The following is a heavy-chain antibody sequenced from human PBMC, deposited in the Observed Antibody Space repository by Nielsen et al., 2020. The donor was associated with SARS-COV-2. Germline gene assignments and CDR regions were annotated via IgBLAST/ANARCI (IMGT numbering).Heavy chain of an antibody. J-gene: IGHJ6*02. D-gene: IGHD3-16*02. CDR2: ISGYNGNT. Sequence: ASVKVSCKASGYTFSSYGITWVRQAPGQGLEWMGWISGYNGNTNYAQKLQGRVTMTTDTSTSTAYMELRSLRSDDTAVYYCARDPLNYDYVWGSYRPAIYYYGMDVWGQGTTVTVSS. CDR3: ARDPLNYDYVWGSYRPAIYYYGMDV. CDR1: GYTFSSYG. V-gene: IGHV1-18*01.